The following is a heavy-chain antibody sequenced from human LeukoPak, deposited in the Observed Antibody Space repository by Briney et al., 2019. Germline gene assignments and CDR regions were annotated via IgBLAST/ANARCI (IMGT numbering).Heavy chain of an antibody. J-gene: IGHJ6*02. V-gene: IGHV4-34*01. D-gene: IGHD3-9*01. CDR2: INHSGST. CDR1: GGSFSGYY. CDR3: ARRVLRYFDWTGYYYGMDV. Sequence: PSETLSLTCAVYGGSFSGYYWSWIRQPPGKGLEWIGEINHSGSTNYNPSLKSRVTISVDTSKNQFSLKLSSVTAADTAVYYCARRVLRYFDWTGYYYGMDVWGQGTTVTVSS.